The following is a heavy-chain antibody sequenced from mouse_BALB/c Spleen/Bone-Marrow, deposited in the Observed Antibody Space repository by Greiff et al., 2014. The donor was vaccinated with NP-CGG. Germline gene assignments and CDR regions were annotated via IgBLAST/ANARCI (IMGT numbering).Heavy chain of an antibody. Sequence: EVQLQQSGAELVKPGASVKLSCTASGFNIKDTYMHWVKQRPEQGLEWIGRIDPANGNTKYDPKFQGKATITADTSSNTAYLQLSSLTSEDTAVYYCARWEYCAMDYWGQGTSVTVST. V-gene: IGHV14-3*02. CDR3: ARWEYCAMDY. J-gene: IGHJ4*01. CDR1: GFNIKDTY. CDR2: IDPANGNT. D-gene: IGHD4-1*01.